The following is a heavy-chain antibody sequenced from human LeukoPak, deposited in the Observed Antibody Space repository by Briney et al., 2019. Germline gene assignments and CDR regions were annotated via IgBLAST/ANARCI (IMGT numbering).Heavy chain of an antibody. Sequence: GASVKVSCKASGYIFTAYYIHWVRQAPGQGLEWMGWINPNSGGTNYAQKFQGRVTMTRDTSISTAYMELSRLRSDDTAVYYCARGIAVAAHFDYWGQGTLVTVSS. D-gene: IGHD6-19*01. CDR2: INPNSGGT. V-gene: IGHV1-2*02. CDR3: ARGIAVAAHFDY. CDR1: GYIFTAYY. J-gene: IGHJ4*02.